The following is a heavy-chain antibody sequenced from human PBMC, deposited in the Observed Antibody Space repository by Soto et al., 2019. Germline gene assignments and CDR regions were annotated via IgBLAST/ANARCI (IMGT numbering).Heavy chain of an antibody. CDR2: IYYSGSI. V-gene: IGHV4-59*12. D-gene: IGHD3-10*01. CDR1: GGSISSDY. J-gene: IGHJ4*02. CDR3: ARVKASGVNFDY. Sequence: SETLSLTCTVSGGSISSDYWSWIRQPPGKGLEWIGFIYYSGSINYNPSFESRVAISVDTSKNQFSLNLTSVTAADTAVYYCARVKASGVNFDYWGQGTLVTVSS.